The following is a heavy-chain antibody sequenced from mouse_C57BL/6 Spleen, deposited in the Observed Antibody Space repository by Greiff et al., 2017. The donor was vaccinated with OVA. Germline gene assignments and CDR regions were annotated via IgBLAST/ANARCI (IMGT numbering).Heavy chain of an antibody. CDR2: IYPRDGST. Sequence: QVQLKESGPELVMPGASVKLSCKASGYTFTSYDINWVKQRPGQGLEWIGWIYPRDGSTKYNEKFKGKATLTVDTSSSTAYMELHSLTSEDSAVYFCARSDGYYYFDYWGQGTTLTVSS. J-gene: IGHJ2*01. CDR3: ARSDGYYYFDY. V-gene: IGHV1-85*01. D-gene: IGHD2-3*01. CDR1: GYTFTSYD.